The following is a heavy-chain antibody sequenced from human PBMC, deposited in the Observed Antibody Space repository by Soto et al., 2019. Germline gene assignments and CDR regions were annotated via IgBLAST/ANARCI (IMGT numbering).Heavy chain of an antibody. V-gene: IGHV4-31*03. CDR1: GGSISSGGYY. CDR3: ARDLAVAGTSY. Sequence: NLSLTCTVSGGSISSGGYYWSWIRQHPGKGLEWIGYIYYSGSTYYNPSLRSRVTISVDTSKNQFSLKLSSVTAADTAVYYCARDLAVAGTSYWGQGTLVTVSS. CDR2: IYYSGST. D-gene: IGHD6-19*01. J-gene: IGHJ4*02.